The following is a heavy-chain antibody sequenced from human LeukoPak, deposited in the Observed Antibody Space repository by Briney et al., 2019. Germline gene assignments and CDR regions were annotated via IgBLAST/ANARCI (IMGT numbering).Heavy chain of an antibody. CDR3: ARVELIVALPTSFDP. CDR2: IYFNGNI. D-gene: IGHD5-12*01. Sequence: ETLSPTCAVSGGSIRSNNHYWGWIRQPPGKGLEWIGNIYFNGNIAYNPSLQSRVTISVDTSKNQFSLRLNSVTSADTAMYYCARVELIVALPTSFDPWGQGTLVTVSS. CDR1: GGSIRSNNHY. V-gene: IGHV4-39*07. J-gene: IGHJ5*02.